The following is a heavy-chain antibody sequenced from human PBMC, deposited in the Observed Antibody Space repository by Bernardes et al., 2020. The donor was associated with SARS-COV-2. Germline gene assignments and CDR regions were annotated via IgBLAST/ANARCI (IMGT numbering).Heavy chain of an antibody. D-gene: IGHD3-3*01. CDR3: ARFWSGCYPY. J-gene: IGHJ4*02. V-gene: IGHV1-2*02. Sequence: ASVKVSCKASGYTFTGYYIHWVRQAPGQGLEWMGWINPNSGDTSYAQKFQGRVTMTRDTSISTAYMELSRLRSDDTAVYYCARFWSGCYPYWGKGTLVAVSS. CDR1: GYTFTGYY. CDR2: INPNSGDT.